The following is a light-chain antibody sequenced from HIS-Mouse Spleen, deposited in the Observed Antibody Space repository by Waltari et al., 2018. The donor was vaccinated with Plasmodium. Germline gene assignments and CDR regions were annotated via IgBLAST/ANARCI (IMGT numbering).Light chain of an antibody. V-gene: IGKV1-39*01. CDR3: QQYNSYSYT. Sequence: DIQMTQSPSSLSASVGDRVTITCRASQSISSYLNWYQQKPGKAPKLLIYAASSLQSGVPSRFSGSGSGTDFTLTISSLQPDDFATYYCQQYNSYSYTFGQWTKLEIK. J-gene: IGKJ2*01. CDR2: AAS. CDR1: QSISSY.